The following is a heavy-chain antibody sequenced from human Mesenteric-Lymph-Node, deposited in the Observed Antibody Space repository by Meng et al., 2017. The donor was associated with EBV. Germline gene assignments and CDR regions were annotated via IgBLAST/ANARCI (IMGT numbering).Heavy chain of an antibody. CDR2: INHSGST. Sequence: QVQLQRVAAGRLNPSDARVLICAVYGGSFSAYYWTWIRQPPGKGLEWIGEINHSGSTIYNPSLKSRVTMSVDTSKSQFSLKLSSVTAADTAVYFCARQRSDSRLFDYWGQGTLVTVSS. V-gene: IGHV4-34*01. CDR3: ARQRSDSRLFDY. CDR1: GGSFSAYY. J-gene: IGHJ4*01. D-gene: IGHD4-11*01.